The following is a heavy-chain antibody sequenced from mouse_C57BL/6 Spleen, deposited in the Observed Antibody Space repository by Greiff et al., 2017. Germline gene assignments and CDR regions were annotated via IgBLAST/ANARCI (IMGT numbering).Heavy chain of an antibody. CDR3: ARGDGYLFDY. CDR1: GFTFSDYY. J-gene: IGHJ2*01. Sequence: EVQLVESEGGLVQPGSSMKLSCTASGFTFSDYYMAWVRQVPEKGLEWVANINYDGSSTYYLDSLKSRFIISRDNAKNILYLQMSSLKSEDTATYYCARGDGYLFDYWGQGTTLTVSS. D-gene: IGHD2-3*01. V-gene: IGHV5-16*01. CDR2: INYDGSST.